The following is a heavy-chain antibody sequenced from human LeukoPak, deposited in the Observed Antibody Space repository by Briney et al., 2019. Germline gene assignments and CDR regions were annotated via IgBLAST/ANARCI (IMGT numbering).Heavy chain of an antibody. Sequence: PSETLSLTCTVSGGSISSSSYYWGWIRQPPGKGLEWIGSIYYSGSTYYNPSPKSRVTISVDTSKNQFSLKLSSVTAADTAVYYCARSPISLFDYWGQGTLVTVSS. J-gene: IGHJ4*02. D-gene: IGHD3-3*02. V-gene: IGHV4-39*07. CDR1: GGSISSSSYY. CDR3: ARSPISLFDY. CDR2: IYYSGST.